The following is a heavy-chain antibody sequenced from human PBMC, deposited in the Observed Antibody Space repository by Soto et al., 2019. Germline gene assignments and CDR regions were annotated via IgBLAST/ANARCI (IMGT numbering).Heavy chain of an antibody. Sequence: QVQLVQSGAEVKKPGDSVKVSCKASGYTFTRNAVHWVRQAPGQRLEWMGWINAGSANTKYSQKFQGRVTFTRDTSASTAYMELSSLTSEDTAVYYCARWVGSTAFDIWGQGTMVTVSS. V-gene: IGHV1-3*01. CDR1: GYTFTRNA. J-gene: IGHJ3*02. CDR3: ARWVGSTAFDI. CDR2: INAGSANT. D-gene: IGHD1-26*01.